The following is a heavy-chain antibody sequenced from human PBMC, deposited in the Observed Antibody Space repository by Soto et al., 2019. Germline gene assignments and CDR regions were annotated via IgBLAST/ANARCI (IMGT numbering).Heavy chain of an antibody. J-gene: IGHJ4*02. D-gene: IGHD5-18*01. V-gene: IGHV3-53*01. CDR2: FYSGGSP. CDR1: GFTVSSNY. CDR3: AYSESGYSYGLRV. Sequence: PWGSLRLSCAASGFTVSSNYMSWVRQAPGKGLEWVSVFYSGGSPYYADSVKGRFTISRDSSQNTLYLQMNSLRAEDTAVYYCAYSESGYSYGLRVWGQGTLVTVSS.